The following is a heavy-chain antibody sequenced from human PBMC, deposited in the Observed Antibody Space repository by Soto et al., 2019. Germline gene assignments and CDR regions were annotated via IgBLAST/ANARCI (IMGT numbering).Heavy chain of an antibody. CDR1: GYTFIDFD. J-gene: IGHJ4*02. D-gene: IGHD6-13*01. CDR3: ARGFSSYSDF. Sequence: ASVKVSCKAYGYTFIDFDINWERQAAGQGLEWMGWMNPNTVNTAYAQKFQGRLTLTRDTSISAAYMDLSSLTSEDTAVYYCARGFSSYSDFWAQGTLVTVSS. CDR2: MNPNTVNT. V-gene: IGHV1-8*01.